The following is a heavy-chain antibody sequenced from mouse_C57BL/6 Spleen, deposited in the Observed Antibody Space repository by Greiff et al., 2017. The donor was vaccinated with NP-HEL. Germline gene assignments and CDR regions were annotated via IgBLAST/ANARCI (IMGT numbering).Heavy chain of an antibody. J-gene: IGHJ1*03. V-gene: IGHV14-3*01. D-gene: IGHD1-1*01. CDR1: GFNIKNTY. CDR3: ARGYYGSSPDWYFDV. CDR2: IDPANGNT. Sequence: EVQLVESVAELVRPGASVKLSCTASGFNIKNTYMHWVKQRPEQGLEWIGRIDPANGNTKYAPKFQGKATITADTSSNTAYLQLSSLTSEDTAIYYCARGYYGSSPDWYFDVWGTGTTVTVSS.